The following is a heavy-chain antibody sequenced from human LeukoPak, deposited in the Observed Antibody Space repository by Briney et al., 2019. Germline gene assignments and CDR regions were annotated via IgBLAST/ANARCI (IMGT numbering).Heavy chain of an antibody. V-gene: IGHV4-34*01. Sequence: GSLRLSCSASGFTFSSYAMHWVRQPPGKGLEWIGEINHSGFTNYNPSLKSRVTISVDTSKNQFSLKLSSVTAADTAVYYCARVQASYYYGSGSYRGRGYYYAMDVWGKGTTVTVSS. CDR2: INHSGFT. CDR1: GFTFSSYA. D-gene: IGHD3-10*01. J-gene: IGHJ6*04. CDR3: ARVQASYYYGSGSYRGRGYYYAMDV.